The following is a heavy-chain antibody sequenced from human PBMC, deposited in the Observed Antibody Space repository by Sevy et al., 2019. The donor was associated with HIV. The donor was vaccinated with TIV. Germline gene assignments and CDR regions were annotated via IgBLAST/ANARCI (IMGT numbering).Heavy chain of an antibody. CDR2: ISGSGGET. V-gene: IGHV3-23*01. J-gene: IGHJ3*02. CDR3: AKDLILVVGEALDI. Sequence: GGSLRLSCAASEITFSNYAMSWVRQAPGKGLECVSSISGSGGETYYADSVKGRFTISRDKSKNTLYLQMNSLRAEDTAVYYCAKDLILVVGEALDIWGQGTMVTVSS. CDR1: EITFSNYA. D-gene: IGHD3-16*01.